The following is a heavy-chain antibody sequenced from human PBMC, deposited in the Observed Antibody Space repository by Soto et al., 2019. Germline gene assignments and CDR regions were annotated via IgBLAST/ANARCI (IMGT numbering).Heavy chain of an antibody. Sequence: SVKVSCKASGFTFTSSAVQWVRQARGQRLEWIGWIVVGSGNTNYAQKFQERVTITRDMSTSTAYMELSSLRSEDTAVYYWAADLYYDFWSGPGWFDPWGQGTLVTVSS. V-gene: IGHV1-58*01. D-gene: IGHD3-3*01. CDR3: AADLYYDFWSGPGWFDP. CDR2: IVVGSGNT. J-gene: IGHJ5*02. CDR1: GFTFTSSA.